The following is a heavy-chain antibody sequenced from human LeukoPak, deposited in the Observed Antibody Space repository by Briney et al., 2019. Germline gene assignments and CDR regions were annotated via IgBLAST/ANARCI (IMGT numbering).Heavy chain of an antibody. CDR1: GGSFTGYY. CDR3: SRERSGTSNWFVP. V-gene: IGHV4-34*01. CDR2: IHHSGTT. D-gene: IGHD1-1*01. J-gene: IGHJ5*02. Sequence: SETLSLTCAVHGGSFTGYYSSWIRQPPGRGLEWIGEIHHSGTTNNNPSLKSRVSISVDTSKTQSSLKLSPVTAADTAVYYCSRERSGTSNWFVPWGQGTLVTVSS.